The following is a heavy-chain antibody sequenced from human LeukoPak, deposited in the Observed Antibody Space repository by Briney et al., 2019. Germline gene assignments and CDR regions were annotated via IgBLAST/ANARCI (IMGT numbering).Heavy chain of an antibody. J-gene: IGHJ6*03. CDR3: ARGSSSGNYNMDV. D-gene: IGHD6-6*01. Sequence: ASVKVSCKASGCTFRNYAVNWVRQAPGQGLEWLGDIIPIFQTVNYAQKFQGRITITADESTSTAYLEVRSLKSEDTAVYYCARGSSSGNYNMDVWGKGTTVTVSS. CDR1: GCTFRNYA. V-gene: IGHV1-69*13. CDR2: IIPIFQTV.